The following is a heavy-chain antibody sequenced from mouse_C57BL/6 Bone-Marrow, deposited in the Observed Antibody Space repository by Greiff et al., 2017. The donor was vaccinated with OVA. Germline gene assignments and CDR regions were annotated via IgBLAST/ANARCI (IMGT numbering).Heavy chain of an antibody. CDR1: GYTFASYW. D-gene: IGHD1-1*01. J-gene: IGHJ2*01. V-gene: IGHV1-7*01. Sequence: QVHVKQSGAELAKPGASVKLSCKASGYTFASYWMHWVKQRPGQGLDWFGYINPSSGYTKYNQQFKDKATLTADKSSSTAYMQLSSLTYEDSAVYCCARSITTVVDYWGQGTTLTVSS. CDR2: INPSSGYT. CDR3: ARSITTVVDY.